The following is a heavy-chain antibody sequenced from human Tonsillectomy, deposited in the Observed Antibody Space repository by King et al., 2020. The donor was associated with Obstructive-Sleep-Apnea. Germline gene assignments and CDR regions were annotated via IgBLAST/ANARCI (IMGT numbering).Heavy chain of an antibody. J-gene: IGHJ3*02. Sequence: QLQESGPGLVKPSDTLSLTCTVSGGSISSSSYYWGWIRQPPGNGLEWLGRSYYSGSTYYNPSLKSRVIISVDTSKNQFSLKLSSVTAADTAVYYCARDPGAMVRGVIITSAFDIWGQGTMVTVSS. CDR3: ARDPGAMVRGVIITSAFDI. V-gene: IGHV4-39*07. CDR1: GGSISSSSYY. CDR2: SYYSGST. D-gene: IGHD3-10*01.